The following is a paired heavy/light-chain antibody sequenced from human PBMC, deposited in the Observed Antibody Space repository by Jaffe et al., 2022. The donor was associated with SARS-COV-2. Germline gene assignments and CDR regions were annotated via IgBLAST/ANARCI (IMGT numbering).Light chain of an antibody. CDR3: SSYAGSYIR. CDR1: SSDVGAYNY. V-gene: IGLV2-8*01. Sequence: QSALTQPPSASGSPGQSVTISCTGTSSDVGAYNYVSWYQQHPGKAPKLMIYEVNKRPSGVPARFSGSKSGDTASLTVSGLQAEDEADYYCSSYAGSYIRFGRGTKLTVL. CDR2: EVN. J-gene: IGLJ2*01.
Heavy chain of an antibody. CDR3: AKELIVSTMMQEKGQFDS. Sequence: EVQLLETGGGLVQPGGSLRLSCAASGFTFSSYAMSWVRQAPGKGLEWVSAISAGGSATYYVDSVKGRFTISRDKSKNTLSLQMNSLRAEDTAIYYCAKELIVSTMMQEKGQFDSWGQGTLVTVSS. V-gene: IGHV3-23*01. CDR2: ISAGGSAT. J-gene: IGHJ4*02. CDR1: GFTFSSYA. D-gene: IGHD5-12*01.